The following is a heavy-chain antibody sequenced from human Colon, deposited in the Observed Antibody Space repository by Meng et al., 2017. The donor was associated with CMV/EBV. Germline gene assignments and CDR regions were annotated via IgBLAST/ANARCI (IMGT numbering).Heavy chain of an antibody. D-gene: IGHD3-10*01. CDR1: GASIPSYY. Sequence: AQLRESGPGLVKLSETLSLTCTVSGASIPSYYWSWIRQPAGKGLEWIGRVYISGNTNYNPSLKSRVTMSIDTSKNQLSLNIRSVTAADTAVYYCARDSNLSGLTYWGQGTLVTVSS. J-gene: IGHJ4*02. CDR3: ARDSNLSGLTY. V-gene: IGHV4-4*07. CDR2: VYISGNT.